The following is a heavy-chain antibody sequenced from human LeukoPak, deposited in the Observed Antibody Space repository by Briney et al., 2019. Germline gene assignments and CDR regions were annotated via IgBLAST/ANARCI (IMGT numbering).Heavy chain of an antibody. V-gene: IGHV4-39*01. D-gene: IGHD2-8*01. CDR1: GGSISSSSYY. CDR3: ASLLWGYADY. Sequence: SETLSLTCTVSGGSISSSSYYWGWIRQPPGKGLEWIGSIYYSGSTYYNPSLKSRVTISVDTSKNQFSLTLSSVTAADTAVYYCASLLWGYADYWGQGTLVTVSS. CDR2: IYYSGST. J-gene: IGHJ4*02.